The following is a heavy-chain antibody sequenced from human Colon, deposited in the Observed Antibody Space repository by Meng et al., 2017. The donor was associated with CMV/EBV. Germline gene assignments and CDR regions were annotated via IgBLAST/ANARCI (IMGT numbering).Heavy chain of an antibody. CDR1: GDSIGNYY. V-gene: IGHV4-59*01. D-gene: IGHD2-21*01. CDR2: INYNGKT. CDR3: ARDPLLSPGHFYGMDV. Sequence: SETLSLTCSVSGDSIGNYYWTWIRQPPGKGLEWIANINYNGKTNYNPSFKTRVTISVDTSQNQVSLRLNSVTAADTAVYYCARDPLLSPGHFYGMDVWGQGTTVTVSS. J-gene: IGHJ6*02.